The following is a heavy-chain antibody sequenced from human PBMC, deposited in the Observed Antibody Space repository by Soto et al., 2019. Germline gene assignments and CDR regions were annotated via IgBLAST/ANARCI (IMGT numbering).Heavy chain of an antibody. CDR1: GFTFRSYG. J-gene: IGHJ4*02. CDR2: ISDNGGRT. V-gene: IGHV3-23*01. Sequence: EVQLLESGGRFVQPGGSLRLSCAASGFTFRSYGMSWVRQAPGKGLEWISAISDNGGRTDYADSAKGRFTSSRDNSKNPLFLQMNTLTAEDTAVYYCAKRELDDKWGQGTLVTVS. D-gene: IGHD3-3*02. CDR3: AKRELDDK.